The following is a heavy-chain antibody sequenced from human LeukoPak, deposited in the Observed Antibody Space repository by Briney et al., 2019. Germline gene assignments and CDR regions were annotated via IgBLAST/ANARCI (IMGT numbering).Heavy chain of an antibody. CDR1: GFTFDDYG. V-gene: IGHV3-20*04. Sequence: GGSLRLSCAASGFTFDDYGMSWVRQAPGKGLEWVSGINFNGGSTGYADSVKGRFTISRDNAKNSLYLQMNSLRAEDTALYYCAREAYGSGYQKVFDYWGQGTLVTVSS. J-gene: IGHJ4*02. D-gene: IGHD3-10*01. CDR3: AREAYGSGYQKVFDY. CDR2: INFNGGST.